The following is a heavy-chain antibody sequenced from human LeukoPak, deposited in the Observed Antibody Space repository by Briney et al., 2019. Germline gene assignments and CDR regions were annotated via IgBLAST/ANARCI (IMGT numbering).Heavy chain of an antibody. Sequence: EESLKISCKGSGYSFSSYWIAWVRQMPGKGLEWMGIIYPGDSDTTYSPSFQGQVTISADKSISTAYLQWSSLKASDTAMYYCARRRWADAFDIWGQGTMVTVSS. CDR1: GYSFSSYW. CDR2: IYPGDSDT. J-gene: IGHJ3*02. D-gene: IGHD4-23*01. V-gene: IGHV5-51*01. CDR3: ARRRWADAFDI.